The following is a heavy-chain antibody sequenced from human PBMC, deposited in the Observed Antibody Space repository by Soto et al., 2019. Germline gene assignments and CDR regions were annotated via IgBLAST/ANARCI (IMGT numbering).Heavy chain of an antibody. D-gene: IGHD2-2*01. V-gene: IGHV1-18*01. CDR1: GYTFTSYG. Sequence: ASVKVSCKASGYTFTSYGISWVRQAPGQGLEWMGWISAYNGNTNYAQKLQGRVTMTTDTSTSTAYMELRSLRSDDTAVYYCARDGQLGYSSSTSCYGMDVWGKGTTVTVS. CDR2: ISAYNGNT. CDR3: ARDGQLGYSSSTSCYGMDV. J-gene: IGHJ6*04.